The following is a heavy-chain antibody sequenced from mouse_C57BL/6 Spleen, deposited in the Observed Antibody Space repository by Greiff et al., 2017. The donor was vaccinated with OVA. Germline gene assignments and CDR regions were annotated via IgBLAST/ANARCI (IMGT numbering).Heavy chain of an antibody. CDR3: ARYGITTVVAPLDY. CDR2: IHPNSGST. V-gene: IGHV1-64*01. Sequence: VQLQQPGAELVKPGASVKLSCKASGYTFTSYWMHWVKQRPGQGLEWIGMIHPNSGSTNYNEKFKSKATLTVDKSSSTAYMQLSSLTSEDSAVYYCARYGITTVVAPLDYWGQGTTLTVSS. J-gene: IGHJ2*01. D-gene: IGHD1-1*01. CDR1: GYTFTSYW.